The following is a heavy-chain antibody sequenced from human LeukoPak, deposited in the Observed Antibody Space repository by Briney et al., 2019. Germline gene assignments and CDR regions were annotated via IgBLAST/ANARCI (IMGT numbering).Heavy chain of an antibody. D-gene: IGHD3-22*01. Sequence: ASVTVSCKASGYTFTSYGISWVRQAPGQGLEWMGWINTYNGNTNYAQKLQGRVTMTTDTSTNTAYMEQRSLRSDDTAVYYCARDYYDSSGYYYDAFDIWGQGTMVTVSS. CDR2: INTYNGNT. J-gene: IGHJ3*02. V-gene: IGHV1-18*01. CDR1: GYTFTSYG. CDR3: ARDYYDSSGYYYDAFDI.